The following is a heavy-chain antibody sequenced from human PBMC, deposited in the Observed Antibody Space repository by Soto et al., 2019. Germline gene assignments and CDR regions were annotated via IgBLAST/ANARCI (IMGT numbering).Heavy chain of an antibody. D-gene: IGHD6-19*01. CDR3: ASDLAVGLVDY. CDR1: GYTFTSYG. Sequence: QVQLVQSGDEVKKPGSSVKVSCKASGYTFTSYGISWVRQAPGQGLERMGWISAYNGNTKYARNLQGRVTMTTDTSTSTAYMELRSLRSYDTAVYYCASDLAVGLVDYWGQGSLVTVYS. J-gene: IGHJ4*02. CDR2: ISAYNGNT. V-gene: IGHV1-18*01.